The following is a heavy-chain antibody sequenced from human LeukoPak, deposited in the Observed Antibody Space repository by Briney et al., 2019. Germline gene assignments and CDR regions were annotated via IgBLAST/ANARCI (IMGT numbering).Heavy chain of an antibody. J-gene: IGHJ4*02. V-gene: IGHV4-59*01. CDR2: IYYSGST. CDR3: ARADPVEMATTQEGINFDY. Sequence: SETLSLTCTVSGGSISSYYWSWIRQPPGKGLEWIGYIYYSGSTNYNPSLKSRVTMSVDTSKNQFSLKLSSVTAADTAVYYCARADPVEMATTQEGINFDYWGQGTLVTVSS. D-gene: IGHD5-24*01. CDR1: GGSISSYY.